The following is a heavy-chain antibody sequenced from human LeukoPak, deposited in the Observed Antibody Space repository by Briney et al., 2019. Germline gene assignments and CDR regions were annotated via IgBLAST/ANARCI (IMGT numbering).Heavy chain of an antibody. CDR3: ARSGRDWGFDY. J-gene: IGHJ4*02. CDR2: IYPGDSDS. Sequence: GESLKISCQTSGYSFTNYWIGWVRQMPGKGLEWMGIIYPGDSDSRYSPSFQGQVTISADKSVSTAYLQWSSLRASDTAIYYCARSGRDWGFDYWGQGTLVTVSS. V-gene: IGHV5-51*01. D-gene: IGHD2-21*02. CDR1: GYSFTNYW.